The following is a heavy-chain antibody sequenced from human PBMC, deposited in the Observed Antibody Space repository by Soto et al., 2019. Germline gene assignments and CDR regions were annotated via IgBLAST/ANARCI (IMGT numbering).Heavy chain of an antibody. CDR1: GFGFGGYA. J-gene: IGHJ3*02. Sequence: SLRLSCVASGFGFGGYAMHWVRQGPGKGLEWVSGLRWNSGNIGYADSVEGRFTISRGNAKNSLYLHMHSLSVEDTSLYYFAKDIGREVHDCHIWGQETMGTVSS. V-gene: IGHV3-9*01. CDR3: AKDIGREVHDCHI. CDR2: LRWNSGNI. D-gene: IGHD2-21*01.